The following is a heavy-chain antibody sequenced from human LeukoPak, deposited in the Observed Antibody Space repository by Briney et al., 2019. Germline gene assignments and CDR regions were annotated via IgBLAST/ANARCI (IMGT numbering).Heavy chain of an antibody. CDR2: ISGSGVYT. CDR3: AKAVDLATISVDI. D-gene: IGHD5-24*01. Sequence: GGSLRLSCAASGFTFNTYGMSWVRQAPGKGLEWVSGISGSGVYTYYADSVKGRFTISRDNSKNTLYLVMNSLRVDDTAVYYCAKAVDLATISVDIWGQGTMVTVSS. CDR1: GFTFNTYG. V-gene: IGHV3-23*01. J-gene: IGHJ3*02.